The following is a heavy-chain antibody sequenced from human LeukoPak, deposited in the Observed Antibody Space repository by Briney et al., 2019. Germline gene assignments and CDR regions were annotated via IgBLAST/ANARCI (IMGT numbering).Heavy chain of an antibody. V-gene: IGHV1-69*06. CDR1: GGTFSSYA. D-gene: IGHD5-12*01. CDR3: ARAAVDLKHYYYYYMDV. CDR2: IIPIFGTA. J-gene: IGHJ6*03. Sequence: GASVKVSCKASGGTFSSYAISWVRQAPGQGLEWMGGIIPIFGTANYAQKFQGRVTITADKSTSTAYMELSSLRSEDTAVYYCARAAVDLKHYYYYYMDVWGKGTTVTVSS.